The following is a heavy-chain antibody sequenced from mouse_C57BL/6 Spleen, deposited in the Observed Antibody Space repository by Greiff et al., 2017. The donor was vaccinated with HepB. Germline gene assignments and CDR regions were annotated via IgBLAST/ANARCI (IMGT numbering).Heavy chain of an antibody. CDR2: IDPSDSET. D-gene: IGHD4-1*01. V-gene: IGHV1-52*01. CDR1: GYTFTSYW. CDR3: ARELGLGYFDV. Sequence: QVHVKQPGAELVRPGSSVKLSCKASGYTFTSYWMHWVKQRPIQGLEWIGNIDPSDSETHYNQKFKDKATLTVDKSSSTAYMQLSSLTSEDSAVYYCARELGLGYFDVWGTGTTVTVSS. J-gene: IGHJ1*03.